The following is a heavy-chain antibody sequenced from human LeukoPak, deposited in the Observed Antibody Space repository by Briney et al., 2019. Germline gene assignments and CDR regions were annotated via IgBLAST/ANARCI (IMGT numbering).Heavy chain of an antibody. J-gene: IGHJ5*02. Sequence: PSETLSLSCAVYGGSFSGYYWSWIRQPPGKGLEWIGEINHSGSTNYNPSLKSRVTISVDTSKNQFSLKLSSVTAADTAVYYCARGYRHYYDSSGSRNWFDPWGQGTLVTVSS. CDR1: GGSFSGYY. CDR3: ARGYRHYYDSSGSRNWFDP. D-gene: IGHD3-22*01. V-gene: IGHV4-34*01. CDR2: INHSGST.